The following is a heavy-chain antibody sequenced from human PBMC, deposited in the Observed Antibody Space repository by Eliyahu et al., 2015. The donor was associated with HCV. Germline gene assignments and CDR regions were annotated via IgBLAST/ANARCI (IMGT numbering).Heavy chain of an antibody. V-gene: IGHV3-33*01. Sequence: QVQLVESGXGVVQPGRSLXLSCAXSGFTFRSYGMPWVRQAPGKGLEWVAVIWXDGSNEYYADSVKGRFSISRDNSKNTLYLQMNSLRAEDTAVYYCARDAGVGPTGYFDYWGQGTLVTVSS. D-gene: IGHD1-26*01. CDR3: ARDAGVGPTGYFDY. J-gene: IGHJ4*02. CDR2: IWXDGSNE. CDR1: GFTFRSYG.